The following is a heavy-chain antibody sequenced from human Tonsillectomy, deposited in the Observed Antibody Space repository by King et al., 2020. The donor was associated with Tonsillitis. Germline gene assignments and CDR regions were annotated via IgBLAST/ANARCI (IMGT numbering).Heavy chain of an antibody. CDR3: ARDAGKRDSYYFDY. Sequence: VQLVQSGGNLVQPGGSLRLSCAASGFTFSSYWMSWVRQAPGKGLEWVANIKQDGSEKYYVDSVRGRFTISRDNAKNSLYLQMNSLGAEDTAVYYCARDAGKRDSYYFDYWGQGTLVTVSS. J-gene: IGHJ4*02. CDR2: IKQDGSEK. V-gene: IGHV3-7*01. D-gene: IGHD1-14*01. CDR1: GFTFSSYW.